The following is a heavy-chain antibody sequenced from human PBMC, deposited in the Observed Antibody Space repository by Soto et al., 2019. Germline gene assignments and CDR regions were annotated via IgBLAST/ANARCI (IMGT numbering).Heavy chain of an antibody. Sequence: QVQLVQSGAEVKRPGASVKVSCKASGYTFTTYDINWVRQATGQGLEWLGWMNPNSGNTGYAQRFQGRVPMTRNNSINTAYMELSSLRSDDTALDYCARGRLDYVDDDSRRTFDYWGQGTLVTVSS. D-gene: IGHD4-17*01. J-gene: IGHJ4*02. CDR2: MNPNSGNT. CDR3: ARGRLDYVDDDSRRTFDY. V-gene: IGHV1-8*01. CDR1: GYTFTTYD.